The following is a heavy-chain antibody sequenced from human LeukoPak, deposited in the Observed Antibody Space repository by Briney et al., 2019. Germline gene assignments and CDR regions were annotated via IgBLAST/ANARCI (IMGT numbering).Heavy chain of an antibody. CDR3: ARGPRYSFY. Sequence: PGGSLRLSCAASGFTFSNYGMHWVRQAPGKGLEWVAFIEYDGTDTHFADSVRGRFTISRDNSEDTLYLQMNSLRAEDTAVYYCARGPRYSFYWGQGTLVSVSS. J-gene: IGHJ4*02. V-gene: IGHV3-30*02. D-gene: IGHD6-13*01. CDR2: IEYDGTDT. CDR1: GFTFSNYG.